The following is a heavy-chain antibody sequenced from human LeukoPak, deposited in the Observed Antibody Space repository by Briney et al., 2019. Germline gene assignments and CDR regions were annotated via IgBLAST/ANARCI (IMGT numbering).Heavy chain of an antibody. V-gene: IGHV3-23*01. Sequence: GGSLRLSCAASGFTFSSYAMSWARQAPGKGLEWVSIISASGGSTYYADSVTGRFTISRDNSKNTLYLQMNSLRAEDTAVYYCAKMIGHFDWSYYYFDYWGQGTLVTVSS. CDR1: GFTFSSYA. CDR2: ISASGGST. D-gene: IGHD3-9*01. CDR3: AKMIGHFDWSYYYFDY. J-gene: IGHJ4*02.